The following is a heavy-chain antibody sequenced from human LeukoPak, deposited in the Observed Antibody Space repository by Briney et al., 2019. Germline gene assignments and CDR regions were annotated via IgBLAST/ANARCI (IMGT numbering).Heavy chain of an antibody. CDR3: ARDSGGFGELEYYFDY. D-gene: IGHD3-10*01. J-gene: IGHJ4*02. V-gene: IGHV4-59*12. CDR1: GGSISSYY. CDR2: IYYSGST. Sequence: PSETLSLTCTVSGGSISSYYWSWIRQPPGKGLEWIGYIYYSGSTNYNPSLKSRVTISVDTSKNQFSLKLSSVTAADTAVYYCARDSGGFGELEYYFDYWGQGTLVTVSS.